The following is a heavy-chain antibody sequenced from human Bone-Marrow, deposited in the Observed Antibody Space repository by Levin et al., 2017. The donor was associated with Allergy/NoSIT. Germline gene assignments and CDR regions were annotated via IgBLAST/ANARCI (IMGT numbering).Heavy chain of an antibody. D-gene: IGHD6-19*01. CDR1: GFTFSSYG. CDR3: ANALEGIAVAGTGVDDY. Sequence: GESLKISCAASGFTFSSYGMHWVRQAPGKGLEWVAVISYDGSNKYYADSVKGRFTISRDNSKNTLYLQMNSLRADDTDVYYCANALEGIAVAGTGVDDYWGQGTLVTVSS. V-gene: IGHV3-30*18. J-gene: IGHJ4*02. CDR2: ISYDGSNK.